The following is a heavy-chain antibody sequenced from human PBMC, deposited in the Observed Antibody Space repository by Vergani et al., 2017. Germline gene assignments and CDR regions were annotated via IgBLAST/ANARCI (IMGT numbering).Heavy chain of an antibody. CDR3: ARDFKMGSYGSFAPRTLGFVDY. V-gene: IGHV3-7*01. CDR1: GFTFSSYW. CDR2: IKQDGSEK. J-gene: IGHJ4*01. D-gene: IGHD5-18*01. Sequence: EVQLVESGGGLVQPGGSLRLSCAASGFTFSSYWMSWVRQAPGKGLEWVANIKQDGSEKYYVDSVKGRFTSSRDNAKNSLYLQMNSLRAEDTAVYYCARDFKMGSYGSFAPRTLGFVDYWGQGTLVTVSS.